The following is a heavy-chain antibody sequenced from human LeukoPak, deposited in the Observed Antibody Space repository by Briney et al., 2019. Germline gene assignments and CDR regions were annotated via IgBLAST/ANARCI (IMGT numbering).Heavy chain of an antibody. J-gene: IGHJ4*02. V-gene: IGHV3-48*02. CDR1: GFTFSTYN. Sequence: GGSLRLSCAASGFTFSTYNMHWVRQAPGKGLEWVSYISSSGTALYYADSVKGRFTISRDNAKNSLYLQMNSLRDEDAAVYYCVRQFDYWGQGALVTVSS. CDR3: VRQFDY. CDR2: ISSSGTAL.